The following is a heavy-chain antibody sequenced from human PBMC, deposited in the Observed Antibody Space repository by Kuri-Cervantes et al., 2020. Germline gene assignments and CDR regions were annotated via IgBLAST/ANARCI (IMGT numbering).Heavy chain of an antibody. V-gene: IGHV3-74*01. D-gene: IGHD6-13*01. CDR1: GFTFSSYW. J-gene: IGHJ6*02. Sequence: GGSLRLSCAASGFTFSSYWMHWVRQAPGKGLVWVSRINSDGSSTSYADSVKGRFTISRDNAKNTLYLQMNSLRAEDTAVYYCARSTPGYSSSWYGRYYHGMDVWGQGTTVTVSS. CDR2: INSDGSST. CDR3: ARSTPGYSSSWYGRYYHGMDV.